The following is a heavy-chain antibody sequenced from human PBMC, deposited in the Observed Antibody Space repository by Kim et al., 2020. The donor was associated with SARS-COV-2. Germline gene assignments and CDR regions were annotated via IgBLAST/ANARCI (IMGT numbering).Heavy chain of an antibody. J-gene: IGHJ4*02. CDR3: ATSAGTGLYYFDY. V-gene: IGHV6-1*01. Sequence: AVSVKSRITINPDTSKNQFSLQLNSVTPEDTAVYYCATSAGTGLYYFDYWGQGTLVTVSS. D-gene: IGHD6-13*01.